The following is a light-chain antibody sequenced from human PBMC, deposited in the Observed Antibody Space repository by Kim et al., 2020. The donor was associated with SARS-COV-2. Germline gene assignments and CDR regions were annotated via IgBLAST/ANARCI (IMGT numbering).Light chain of an antibody. Sequence: NFMLTQPHSVSESPGKTVTISCTGSSGSIASNYVQWYQQRPGSAPTTVIYEDNQRPSGVPDRFSGSIDSSSNSASLTISGLKTEDAADYYCQSYDSTNQVFGGGTQLTVL. V-gene: IGLV6-57*02. CDR1: SGSIASNY. J-gene: IGLJ3*02. CDR3: QSYDSTNQV. CDR2: EDN.